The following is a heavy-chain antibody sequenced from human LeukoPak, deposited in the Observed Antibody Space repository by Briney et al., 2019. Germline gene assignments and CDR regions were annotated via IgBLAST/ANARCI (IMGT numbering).Heavy chain of an antibody. J-gene: IGHJ4*02. CDR1: GFTFSDYY. Sequence: GGSLRLSCVDSGFTFSDYYMTWIRQAPGKGLECVSYISSSGSTVYYADSVKGRFTISRDNAKNSLYLQMNSLRAEDTAVYYCAIASGYPDYWGQGTLVTVSS. D-gene: IGHD3-22*01. V-gene: IGHV3-11*04. CDR3: AIASGYPDY. CDR2: ISSSGSTV.